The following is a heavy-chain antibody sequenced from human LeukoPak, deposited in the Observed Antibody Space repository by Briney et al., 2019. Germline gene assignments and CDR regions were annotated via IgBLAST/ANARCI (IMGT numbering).Heavy chain of an antibody. CDR3: ATNPQGMATTHAFDI. V-gene: IGHV4-39*01. Sequence: SETLSLTCTVSGGSISSSSYYWGWIRQPPGKGLEWIGSIYCSGSTYYNPSLKSRVTISVDTSKNQFSLKLSSVTAADTAVYYCATNPQGMATTHAFDIWGQGTMVTVSS. CDR1: GGSISSSSYY. J-gene: IGHJ3*02. D-gene: IGHD5-24*01. CDR2: IYCSGST.